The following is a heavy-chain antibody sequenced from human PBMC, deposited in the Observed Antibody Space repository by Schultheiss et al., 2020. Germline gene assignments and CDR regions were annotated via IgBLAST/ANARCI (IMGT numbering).Heavy chain of an antibody. Sequence: GGSLRLSCAASGFTFSSYSMNWVRQAPGKGLEWVSIIYGGGATYYADSVKGRFTISRDNSKNTLYLQMSSLRAEDTALYFCAKDRGLIRSAIDYWGQGTLVTVSS. J-gene: IGHJ4*02. CDR3: AKDRGLIRSAIDY. CDR1: GFTFSSYS. D-gene: IGHD3-3*01. V-gene: IGHV3-53*05. CDR2: IYGGGAT.